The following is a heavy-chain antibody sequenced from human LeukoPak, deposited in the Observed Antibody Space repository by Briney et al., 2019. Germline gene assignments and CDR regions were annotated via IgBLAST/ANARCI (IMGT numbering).Heavy chain of an antibody. Sequence: PSETLSLTCTVSGVSINSYYWTWIRQPPGKGLEWIGYSHYSGTTNYKPSLRGRVAISVDTSKNQFSLRLAYVTAADTAVYYCARGVRASGGSRRYLYYYMDVWGKGTTVTISS. D-gene: IGHD2-15*01. CDR3: ARGVRASGGSRRYLYYYMDV. V-gene: IGHV4-59*01. J-gene: IGHJ6*03. CDR1: GVSINSYY. CDR2: SHYSGTT.